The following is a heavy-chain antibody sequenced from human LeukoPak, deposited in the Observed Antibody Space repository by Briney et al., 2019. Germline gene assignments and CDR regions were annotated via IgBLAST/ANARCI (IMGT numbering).Heavy chain of an antibody. CDR1: GFTFSDYY. CDR2: ISSSGSTI. J-gene: IGHJ4*02. CDR3: ARDQDTAMALHY. Sequence: KSGGSLRLSCAASGFTFSDYYMSWIRQAPGKGLEWVSYISSSGSTIYYADSVKGRFTISRDNAKNSLYLQMNSLRAEDTAVYYCARDQDTAMALHYWGQGTLVTVSS. D-gene: IGHD5-18*01. V-gene: IGHV3-11*04.